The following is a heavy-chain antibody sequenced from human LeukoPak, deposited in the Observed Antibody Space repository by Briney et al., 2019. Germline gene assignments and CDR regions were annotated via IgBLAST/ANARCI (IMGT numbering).Heavy chain of an antibody. D-gene: IGHD6-19*01. J-gene: IGHJ4*02. CDR2: IYYSGST. Sequence: PTGTLSLTCTVSGGSISSYYWSWIRQPPGKGLEWIGYIYYSGSTNYNPSLKSRVTISVDTSKNQFSLKLSSVTAADTAVYYCASLHSSGWYGLDYWGQGTLVTVSS. V-gene: IGHV4-59*08. CDR3: ASLHSSGWYGLDY. CDR1: GGSISSYY.